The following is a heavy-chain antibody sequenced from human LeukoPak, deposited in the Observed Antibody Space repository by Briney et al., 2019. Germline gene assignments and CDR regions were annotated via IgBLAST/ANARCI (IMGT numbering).Heavy chain of an antibody. V-gene: IGHV3-74*01. CDR1: GXTFSSYW. D-gene: IGHD6-19*01. Sequence: GGSLRLSCAASGXTFSSYWMHWVRQAPGKGLVWVSRINSDGSSTTYADSVKGRFTISRDNAQNTLYLQMNSLRAEDTAVYYCARSSGRYEYWGQGTLVSVSS. J-gene: IGHJ4*02. CDR2: INSDGSST. CDR3: ARSSGRYEY.